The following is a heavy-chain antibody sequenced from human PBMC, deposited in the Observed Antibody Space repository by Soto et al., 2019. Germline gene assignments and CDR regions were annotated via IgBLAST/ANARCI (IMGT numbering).Heavy chain of an antibody. CDR2: ISSSSSYI. D-gene: IGHD2-21*01. J-gene: IGHJ4*02. V-gene: IGHV3-21*01. Sequence: EVQLVESGGGLVKPGGSLRLSCAASGFTFSSYSMNWVRQAPGKGLAWVSSISSSSSYIYYADSVKGRFTISRDNAKNSLYLQMNSLRAEDTAVYYCARWTRPLAYCGGDCYPNLYYFDYWGQGTLVTVSS. CDR1: GFTFSSYS. CDR3: ARWTRPLAYCGGDCYPNLYYFDY.